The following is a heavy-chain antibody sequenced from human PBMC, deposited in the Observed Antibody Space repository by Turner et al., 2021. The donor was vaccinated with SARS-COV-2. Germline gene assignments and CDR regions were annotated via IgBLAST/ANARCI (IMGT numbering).Heavy chain of an antibody. J-gene: IGHJ5*02. Sequence: EVQLVESGGGFIQSGGSLRISCTASGLTFSNYVMNWVRQAPGKGLEWLGSISSGDSGTHYADSVKGRFTISRDNAENSLFLEMNSLRVEDTGVYFCARCYLSTFGWFDPWGRGTLVTVSS. V-gene: IGHV3-48*03. CDR1: GLTFSNYV. CDR3: ARCYLSTFGWFDP. D-gene: IGHD3-16*01. CDR2: ISSGDSGT.